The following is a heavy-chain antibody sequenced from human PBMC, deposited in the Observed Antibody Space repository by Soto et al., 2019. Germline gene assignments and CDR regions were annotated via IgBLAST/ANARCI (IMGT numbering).Heavy chain of an antibody. CDR1: GFRFTSYW. Sequence: EVQLVESGGGLVQPEGSLRLSCAASGFRFTSYWMSWVRQAPGKGLEWVANIKQDGSENYYVDSVKGRFTISRDNAKNSLYLQMNSLRAEDTAVYYCARGRGCSTGCHNFDYWGQGTLVTVSS. J-gene: IGHJ4*02. CDR2: IKQDGSEN. V-gene: IGHV3-7*01. CDR3: ARGRGCSTGCHNFDY. D-gene: IGHD2-2*01.